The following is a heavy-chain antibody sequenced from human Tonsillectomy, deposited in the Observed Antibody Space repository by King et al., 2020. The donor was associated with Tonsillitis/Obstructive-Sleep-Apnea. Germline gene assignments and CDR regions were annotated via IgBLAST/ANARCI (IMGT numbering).Heavy chain of an antibody. CDR2: IFYGGST. CDR3: ARARGYCLNGICYEDYYYYMDV. V-gene: IGHV4-59*01. D-gene: IGHD2-8*01. Sequence: VQLQESGPGLVKPSETLSLTCTVSDDSIRSYYWTWIRQPPGKGLEWIGYIFYGGSTNYNPSLRGRVTVSVDTSKKQFSLILRSVTAADTAVYYCARARGYCLNGICYEDYYYYMDVWGKGTTVTVSS. J-gene: IGHJ6*03. CDR1: DDSIRSYY.